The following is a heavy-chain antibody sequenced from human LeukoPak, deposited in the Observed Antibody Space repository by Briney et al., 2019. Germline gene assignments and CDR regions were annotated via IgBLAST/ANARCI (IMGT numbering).Heavy chain of an antibody. CDR3: ATGLAVAGKVY. CDR2: IYTRGST. CDR1: GGSISSYY. V-gene: IGHV4-4*07. Sequence: PSETLSLTCTVSGGSISSYYWSWIRQPAGKGLEWIGRIYTRGSTNYNPSLKSRVTLSVDTSKNQFSLKLSSVTAADTAVYYCATGLAVAGKVYWGQGTLVTVSS. D-gene: IGHD6-19*01. J-gene: IGHJ4*02.